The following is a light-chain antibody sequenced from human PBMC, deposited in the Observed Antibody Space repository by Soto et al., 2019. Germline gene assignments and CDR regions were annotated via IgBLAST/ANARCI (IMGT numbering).Light chain of an antibody. V-gene: IGLV2-14*01. Sequence: QSVLTQPASVSRSPGQSITISCTGTSSDVGGYNYVSWYQQHPGKAPKLMIYEVRNRPSGVSNRFSGSKSGNTASLTISGLQAEDEADYYCTSYTSIGTRVFGGGTKLTVL. CDR3: TSYTSIGTRV. J-gene: IGLJ2*01. CDR1: SSDVGGYNY. CDR2: EVR.